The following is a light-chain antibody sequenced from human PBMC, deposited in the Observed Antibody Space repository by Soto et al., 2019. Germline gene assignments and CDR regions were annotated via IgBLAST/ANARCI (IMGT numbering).Light chain of an antibody. V-gene: IGKV3-20*01. CDR1: QSLSSNF. CDR3: QQYDSSPRT. Sequence: PGERATLSCTASQSLSSNFLAWYQQKPGQAPRLLIYDTSSRATGIPDRFSGSGSGTDFTLTISRLEPEDFAVYHCQQYDSSPRTFGQGTKVDNK. CDR2: DTS. J-gene: IGKJ1*01.